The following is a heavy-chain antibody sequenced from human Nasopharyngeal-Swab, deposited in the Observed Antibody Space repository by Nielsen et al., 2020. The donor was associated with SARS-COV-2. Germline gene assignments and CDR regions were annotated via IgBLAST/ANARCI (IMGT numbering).Heavy chain of an antibody. CDR3: ARSLVGVSRHFDY. CDR1: GCSISSNS. Sequence: SETLSLTCTVSGCSISSNSWNWIRQPPGKGLEWIGYMSYSGSTNYNPSLNSRVTISLDTSKNQFSLRLSSVTSADTAVYYCARSLVGVSRHFDYWGQGALVTVSS. V-gene: IGHV4-59*01. CDR2: MSYSGST. J-gene: IGHJ4*02. D-gene: IGHD1-26*01.